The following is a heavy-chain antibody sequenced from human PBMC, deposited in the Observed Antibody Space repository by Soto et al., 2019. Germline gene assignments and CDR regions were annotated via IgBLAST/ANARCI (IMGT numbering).Heavy chain of an antibody. CDR1: GVSISSYY. V-gene: IGHV4-59*08. Sequence: SETLSLTCTVSGVSISSYYWSWIRQPPGKGLEWIGYIYYSGSTDYNPSLKSRVTISVDTSKNQLSLKLSSVTAADTAVYYCARHGLGSSKFDYWGQGTLVTVS. CDR3: ARHGLGSSKFDY. D-gene: IGHD6-13*01. CDR2: IYYSGST. J-gene: IGHJ4*02.